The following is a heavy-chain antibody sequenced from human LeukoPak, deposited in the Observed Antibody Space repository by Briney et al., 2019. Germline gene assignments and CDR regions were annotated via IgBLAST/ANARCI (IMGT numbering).Heavy chain of an antibody. J-gene: IGHJ4*02. CDR2: ISASGST. V-gene: IGHV4-4*07. CDR1: NGSISIYY. Sequence: SETLSLTCTVSNGSISIYYWSWVRQPAGKGLEWIGRISASGSTNYNPSLKSRVAMSVDTSKNQFSLKLSSVTAADTAVYYCAREITVTRPFDYWGQGTLVTVSS. D-gene: IGHD4-17*01. CDR3: AREITVTRPFDY.